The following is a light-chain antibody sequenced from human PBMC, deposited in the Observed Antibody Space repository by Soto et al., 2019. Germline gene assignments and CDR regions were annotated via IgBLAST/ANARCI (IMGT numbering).Light chain of an antibody. CDR3: QQYGSSPPT. J-gene: IGKJ1*01. CDR1: QSVSSNY. V-gene: IGKV3-20*01. Sequence: EIVLTQSPGTLSLSPGERATLSCRASQSVSSNYLAWYRRKPGQAPRLLIYGACYRATDIPGRFSGSGSGTDFTLTITRLEPEDFAVYYCQQYGSSPPTFGPGTRVEIK. CDR2: GAC.